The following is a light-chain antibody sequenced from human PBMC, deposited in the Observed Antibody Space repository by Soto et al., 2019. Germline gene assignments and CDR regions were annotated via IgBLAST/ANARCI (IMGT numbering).Light chain of an antibody. CDR3: HQYNNWPWT. CDR2: AAS. J-gene: IGKJ4*01. V-gene: IGKV3-15*01. Sequence: ETVMTQSPVTLSVSPGDTAPLSCRASQRVSNHFAWYQQKPGQAPRLLIYAASTRAAGVPVRFSGSGSETEFTLTIRSLQSEDFALYYCHQYNNWPWTFGGGTKVDIK. CDR1: QRVSNH.